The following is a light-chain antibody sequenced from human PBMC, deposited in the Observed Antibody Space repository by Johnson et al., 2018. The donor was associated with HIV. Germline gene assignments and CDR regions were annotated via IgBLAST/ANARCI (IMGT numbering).Light chain of an antibody. CDR1: SSNVGNNY. J-gene: IGLJ1*01. V-gene: IGLV1-51*02. CDR3: GTWDSSLISV. CDR2: ENN. Sequence: QSVLTQPPSVSAAPGQKVTISCSGSSSNVGNNYVSWYQQLPGTASKLLIYENNKRPSGIPNRFSGSKSGTSATLGITGLQTGDEADYYCGTWDSSLISVFGTGTKVTVL.